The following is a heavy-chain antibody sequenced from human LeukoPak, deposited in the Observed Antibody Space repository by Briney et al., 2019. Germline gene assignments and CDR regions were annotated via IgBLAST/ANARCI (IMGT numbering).Heavy chain of an antibody. CDR2: SYSGGST. CDR1: GFTVSSNY. V-gene: IGHV3-53*01. Sequence: GGSLRLSCAASGFTVSSNYMSWVRQAPGKGLEWVSVSYSGGSTYYADSVKGRFTISRDNSKNTLYLQMNSLRAEDTAVYYCARVAIVGATEDYWGQGTLVTVSS. CDR3: ARVAIVGATEDY. J-gene: IGHJ4*02. D-gene: IGHD1-26*01.